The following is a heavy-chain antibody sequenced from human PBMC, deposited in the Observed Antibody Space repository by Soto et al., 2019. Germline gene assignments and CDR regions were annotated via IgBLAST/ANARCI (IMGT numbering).Heavy chain of an antibody. CDR3: ARDQSPRVEGGMVGDH. Sequence: EVHLLESGGALAQPGGSLRLSCAASGFTFSSHAINWVRQAPGKGLEWVSGISAGGGDTYYADSVKGRFTISRDTSNNTVHLQMNSLRVEDTAVYYCARDQSPRVEGGMVGDHWGQGTLVTVSS. V-gene: IGHV3-23*01. CDR2: ISAGGGDT. D-gene: IGHD2-15*01. J-gene: IGHJ5*02. CDR1: GFTFSSHA.